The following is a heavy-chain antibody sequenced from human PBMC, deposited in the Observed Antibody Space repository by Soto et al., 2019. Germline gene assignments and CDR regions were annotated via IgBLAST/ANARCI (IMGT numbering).Heavy chain of an antibody. D-gene: IGHD3-16*01. J-gene: IGHJ1*01. CDR3: AKGIEKSGGRYFQH. CDR1: GYTFTSHA. CDR2: IDAGNGNT. V-gene: IGHV1-3*01. Sequence: QVQLVQSGAEVKQPGASVKVSCKASGYTFTSHAMHWVRQAPGQGLEWMGWIDAGNGNTKYSQKFQARLIITRDTSASKDYMELSSLRPEDTDLYSCAKGIEKSGGRYFQHWGQGTLVTVSS.